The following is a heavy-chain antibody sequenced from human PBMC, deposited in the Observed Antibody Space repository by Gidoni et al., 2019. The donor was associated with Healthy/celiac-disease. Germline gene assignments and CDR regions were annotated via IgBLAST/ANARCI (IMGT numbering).Heavy chain of an antibody. D-gene: IGHD3-22*01. V-gene: IGHV3-9*01. J-gene: IGHJ5*02. CDR3: AKVTYYYDSSDWGWFDP. CDR2: ISWNSGSI. CDR1: GFTFDVYA. Sequence: EVQLVESGGGLVQPGRSLRLSCAASGFTFDVYAMHWVRQAPGKGLEWVSGISWNSGSIGYADSVKGRFTSSRDNAKNSLYLQMNSLRAEDTALYYCAKVTYYYDSSDWGWFDPWGQGTLVTVSS.